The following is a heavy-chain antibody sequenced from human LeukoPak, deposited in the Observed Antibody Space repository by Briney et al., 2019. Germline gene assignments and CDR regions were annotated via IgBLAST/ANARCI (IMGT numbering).Heavy chain of an antibody. J-gene: IGHJ5*02. CDR1: GFTVSDNY. CDR2: MYSRGGT. Sequence: PGGSLRLSCAASGFTVSDNYMSWVRQAPGKGLEWVSVMYSRGGTYYANSVKGRFTFSRDISKNTLYLQMNGLRVEDTAMYYCARDAPQVPAAGVLASWGQGTLVIVSS. D-gene: IGHD6-13*01. CDR3: ARDAPQVPAAGVLAS. V-gene: IGHV3-53*01.